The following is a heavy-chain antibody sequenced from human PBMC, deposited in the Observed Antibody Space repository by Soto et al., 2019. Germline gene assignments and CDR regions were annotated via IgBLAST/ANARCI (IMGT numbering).Heavy chain of an antibody. Sequence: SETLSLTCTVSGGSISSYYWSWIRQPPGKGLEWIGYIYYSGSTNYNPSLKSRVTISVDTSKNQFSLKLSSVTAADTAVYYCARVAVVPAAIRYYYGMDVWGQGTTVTVSS. CDR2: IYYSGST. D-gene: IGHD2-2*02. J-gene: IGHJ6*02. CDR1: GGSISSYY. V-gene: IGHV4-59*01. CDR3: ARVAVVPAAIRYYYGMDV.